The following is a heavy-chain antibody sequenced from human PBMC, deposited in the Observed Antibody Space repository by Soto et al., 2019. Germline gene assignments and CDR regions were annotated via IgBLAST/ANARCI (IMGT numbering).Heavy chain of an antibody. CDR1: GFTFSSYG. J-gene: IGHJ6*02. D-gene: IGHD6-13*01. CDR2: ISYDGSNK. CDR3: ARVNSSWYYYYYGMDV. V-gene: IGHV3-30*03. Sequence: GGSLRLSCAASGFTFSSYGMHWVRQAPGKGLEWVAVISYDGSNKYYADSVKGRFTISRDNSKNTLYLQMNSLRAEDTAVYYCARVNSSWYYYYYGMDVWGQGTTVTVSS.